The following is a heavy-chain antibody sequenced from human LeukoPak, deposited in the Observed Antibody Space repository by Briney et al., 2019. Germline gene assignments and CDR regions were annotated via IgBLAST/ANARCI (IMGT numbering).Heavy chain of an antibody. CDR1: GGFFSGYY. V-gene: IGHV4-34*01. CDR3: ASYDSSGDDY. Sequence: SETLSLTCAVYGGFFSGYYWSWIRQPPGKGLEWIGEINHSGSTNYNPSLKSRVTISVDTSKNQFSLKLSSVTAADTAVYYCASYDSSGDDYWGQGTLVTVSS. D-gene: IGHD3-22*01. J-gene: IGHJ4*02. CDR2: INHSGST.